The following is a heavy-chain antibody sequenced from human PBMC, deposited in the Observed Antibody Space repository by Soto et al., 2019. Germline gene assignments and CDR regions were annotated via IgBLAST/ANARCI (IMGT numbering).Heavy chain of an antibody. CDR3: ARDILSVGPRANDAFDV. D-gene: IGHD2-8*02. CDR2: LNPDNGNT. Sequence: QVQLVQSGAEVRKPGASVKISCRASGFSFSDNLINWVRQAPGQSLEWMGWLNPDNGNTRDSQTFQGRVTISRHSSASIAYVEVSDLTSEDTAVYYCARDILSVGPRANDAFDVWGQGTMVTVSS. CDR1: GFSFSDNL. J-gene: IGHJ3*01. V-gene: IGHV1-3*01.